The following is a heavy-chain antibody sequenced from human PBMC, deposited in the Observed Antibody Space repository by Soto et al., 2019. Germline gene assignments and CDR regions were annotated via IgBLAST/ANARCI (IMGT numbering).Heavy chain of an antibody. V-gene: IGHV3-73*02. J-gene: IGHJ3*02. CDR2: IRSKGNSYAT. CDR1: GFTFSGSA. CDR3: TRLLSDAYDI. Sequence: EVQLVESGGGLVQPGGSLKLSCAASGFTFSGSAMHWVRQASGKGLEWVGRIRSKGNSYATAYAASVKGRFTISRDDSKNTAYLQMNSLKTEDTAVYYCTRLLSDAYDIWRQGTMLTVSS.